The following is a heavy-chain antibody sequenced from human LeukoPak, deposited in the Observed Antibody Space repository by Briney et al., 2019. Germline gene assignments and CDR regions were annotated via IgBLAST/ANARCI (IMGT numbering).Heavy chain of an antibody. D-gene: IGHD2-15*01. CDR1: SFTFSSYW. J-gene: IGHJ4*02. CDR3: ARDAPPYCSGGSCYSRY. V-gene: IGHV3-7*01. Sequence: GGSLRLSCAASSFTFSSYWMSWVRQAPGKGLEWVANIKQDGSEKYYVDFVKGRFTISRDNAKNSLYLQMNRLRAEDTAVYYCARDAPPYCSGGSCYSRYWGQGALVTVSS. CDR2: IKQDGSEK.